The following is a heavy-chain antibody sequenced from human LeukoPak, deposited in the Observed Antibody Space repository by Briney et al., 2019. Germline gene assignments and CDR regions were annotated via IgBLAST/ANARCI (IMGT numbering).Heavy chain of an antibody. CDR1: GGSISSGSYY. CDR2: IYTSGST. Sequence: SQTLSLTCTVSGGSISSGSYYWSWIRQPAGKGLEWIGRIYTSGSTNYNPSLKSRVTISVDTSKNQFFLNLRSATAADTAVYYCARVARIEAGATGDWFDPWGQGTVVTVSS. D-gene: IGHD6-13*01. CDR3: ARVARIEAGATGDWFDP. J-gene: IGHJ5*02. V-gene: IGHV4-61*02.